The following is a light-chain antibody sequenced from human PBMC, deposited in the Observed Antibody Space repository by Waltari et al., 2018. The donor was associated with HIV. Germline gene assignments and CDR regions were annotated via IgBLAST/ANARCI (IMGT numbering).Light chain of an antibody. V-gene: IGLV2-8*01. CDR2: EVS. J-gene: IGLJ2*01. CDR3: SSYAGSNNVV. Sequence: QSALTQPPSASGSPGQSATISCTGSSKDVGGYASVSCYQHPQGKAPKLTVYEVSNRPAAVPIRFSGSQSGNTASLTVSGLQGEDEADYYCSSYAGSNNVVFGGGTKLTVL. CDR1: SKDVGGYAS.